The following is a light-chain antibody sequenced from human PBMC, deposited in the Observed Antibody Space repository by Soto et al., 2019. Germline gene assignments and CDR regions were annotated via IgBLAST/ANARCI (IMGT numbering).Light chain of an antibody. V-gene: IGLV2-8*01. CDR3: SSYAGSNKFGL. CDR2: EVS. CDR1: SSDVGGYNY. J-gene: IGLJ1*01. Sequence: QSALTQPPSASGSPGQSVTISCTGTSSDVGGYNYVSWYQQHPGKAPKLMIYEVSKRPSGVPDRFSGSKSGNTASLTVSGLEEEDEADSYCSSYAGSNKFGLFGIRTKVTVL.